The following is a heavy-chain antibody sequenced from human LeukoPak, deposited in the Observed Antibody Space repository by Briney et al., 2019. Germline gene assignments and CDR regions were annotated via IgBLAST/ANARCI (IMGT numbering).Heavy chain of an antibody. V-gene: IGHV1-2*06. J-gene: IGHJ4*02. CDR2: INPNSGGT. CDR1: GYTLTELS. CDR3: ARTDIAAAGDFDY. D-gene: IGHD6-13*01. Sequence: GASVKVSCKVSGYTLTELSMHWVRQAPGQGLEWMGRINPNSGGTNYAQKFQGRVTMTRDTSISTAYLELSRLRSDDTAVYFCARTDIAAAGDFDYWGQGTLVTVSS.